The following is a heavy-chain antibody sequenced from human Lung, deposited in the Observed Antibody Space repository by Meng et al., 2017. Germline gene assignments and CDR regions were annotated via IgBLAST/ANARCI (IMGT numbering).Heavy chain of an antibody. Sequence: EVRLVWSGGGLVKPGGSLLLSLVASGGTCRNFWMTWVRQAPGKGLEWVGRIKSKVDGGTTDFAAPVKGRFTISSDDAKNTLYLQMNSLKTEDTAVYYCTTDLPFTEGGVITTWGQGTLVTVSS. D-gene: IGHD3-16*02. CDR1: GGTCRNFW. CDR2: IKSKVDGGTT. CDR3: TTDLPFTEGGVITT. J-gene: IGHJ5*02. V-gene: IGHV3-15*01.